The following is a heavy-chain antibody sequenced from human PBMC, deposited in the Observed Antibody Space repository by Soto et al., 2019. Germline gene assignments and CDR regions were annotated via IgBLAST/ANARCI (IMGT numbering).Heavy chain of an antibody. J-gene: IGHJ4*02. CDR2: IYWNDDK. CDR1: GFSVSARGVG. D-gene: IGHD3-16*01. V-gene: IGHV2-5*01. CDR3: AHSPWGAAPDY. Sequence: SGPTLVNPTQTLTLTCALSGFSVSARGVGVGWIRQPPGKALEWLAIIYWNDDKLYRPSLQSRLTITKDTSKNQVVLTMTNMDPVDTATYYCAHSPWGAAPDYWGQGXPVTVYS.